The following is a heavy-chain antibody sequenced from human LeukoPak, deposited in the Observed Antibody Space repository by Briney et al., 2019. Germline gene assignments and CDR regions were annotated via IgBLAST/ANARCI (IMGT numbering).Heavy chain of an antibody. CDR1: GYTFTSYG. Sequence: ASVTVSCTASGYTFTSYGMSWVRQAPGQGLEWVGWISAYNGNTNYAQKLQGRVTITTDTSTSTAYMELRSLRSDDTAVYYCARWWVREPKTGLPNWFDPWGQGTLVTVSS. D-gene: IGHD3-10*01. V-gene: IGHV1-18*01. CDR2: ISAYNGNT. J-gene: IGHJ5*02. CDR3: ARWWVREPKTGLPNWFDP.